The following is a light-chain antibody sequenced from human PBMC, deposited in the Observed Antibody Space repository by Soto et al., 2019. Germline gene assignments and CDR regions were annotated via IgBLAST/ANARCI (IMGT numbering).Light chain of an antibody. J-gene: IGKJ1*01. V-gene: IGKV3-20*01. CDR3: QVYTTSPQT. CDR2: DAF. CDR1: QTVGSDY. Sequence: EVVLTQSPGTLSLSPGERATLSCRSSQTVGSDYLAWYQQKPDQAPRLLIYDAFNRAAGIPDRFSGGGSGTDFTLTISRLEPEDFAVYYCQVYTTSPQTFGQGTKVELK.